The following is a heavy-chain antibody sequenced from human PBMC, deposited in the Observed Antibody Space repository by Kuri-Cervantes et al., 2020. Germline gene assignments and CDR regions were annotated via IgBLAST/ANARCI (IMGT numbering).Heavy chain of an antibody. J-gene: IGHJ4*02. CDR2: ISWNSGSI. Sequence: SLKIPCAASGFTFDDYAMHWVRQAPGKGLEWVSGISWNSGSIGYADSVKGRFTISRDNAKNSLYLQMNSLRAEDTAVYYCAKDLERGLTYPPRGYYFDYWGQGTLVTVSS. D-gene: IGHD3-9*01. CDR3: AKDLERGLTYPPRGYYFDY. CDR1: GFTFDDYA. V-gene: IGHV3-9*01.